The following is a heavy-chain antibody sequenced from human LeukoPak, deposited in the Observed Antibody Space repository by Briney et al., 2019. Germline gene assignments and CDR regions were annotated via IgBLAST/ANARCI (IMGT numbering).Heavy chain of an antibody. Sequence: PGGSLRLSCAASGFTFSSYWMHWVRQAPGKGLVWVSRINSDGSSTSYADSVKGRFTIPRDNAKNTLYLQMNSLRAEDTAVYYCARVARAEDYFDYWDQGTLVTVSS. CDR1: GFTFSSYW. CDR2: INSDGSST. CDR3: ARVARAEDYFDY. V-gene: IGHV3-74*01. J-gene: IGHJ4*02.